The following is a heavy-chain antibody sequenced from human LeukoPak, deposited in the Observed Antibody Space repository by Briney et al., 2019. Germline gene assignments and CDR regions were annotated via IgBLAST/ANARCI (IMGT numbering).Heavy chain of an antibody. CDR2: MNPNSGNT. D-gene: IGHD3-22*01. CDR1: GHTFSSYE. Sequence: ASVKVSCKASGHTFSSYEINWVRQAAGQGLEWMGWMNPNSGNTGYAQKFQGRVTMTWNTSISTAYMELSNLRFEDTAVYYCARSYDSSGYYLYYYYYGMDVWGQGTTVTVSS. CDR3: ARSYDSSGYYLYYYYYGMDV. J-gene: IGHJ6*02. V-gene: IGHV1-8*01.